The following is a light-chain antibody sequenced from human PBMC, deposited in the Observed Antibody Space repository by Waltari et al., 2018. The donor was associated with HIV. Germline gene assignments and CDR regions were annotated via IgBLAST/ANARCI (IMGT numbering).Light chain of an antibody. V-gene: IGKV3-15*01. CDR3: QQSFSYPLT. J-gene: IGKJ3*01. Sequence: EIVMTQSPATLSVSPGERATLSCRASQSVSSNLAWYQQKPGQAPRLLIYGASTRATGIPARFSGSGSRTDFTLTITSLQLDDFATYFCQQSFSYPLTFGPGTKVDI. CDR1: QSVSSN. CDR2: GAS.